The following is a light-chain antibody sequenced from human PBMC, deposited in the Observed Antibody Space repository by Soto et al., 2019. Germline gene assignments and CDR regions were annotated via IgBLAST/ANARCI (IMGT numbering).Light chain of an antibody. V-gene: IGLV2-11*01. CDR3: CSYAGGPEV. Sequence: QSALTQPRSVSGSPGQSVTISCTGTSSDVGGYEFVSWYQQKAGKAPKIIIYGVNRRPSGVPNRFSGSKSANRAFLTISGLQADDKADYYCCSYAGGPEVFGSGTKLTVL. J-gene: IGLJ1*01. CDR2: GVN. CDR1: SSDVGGYEF.